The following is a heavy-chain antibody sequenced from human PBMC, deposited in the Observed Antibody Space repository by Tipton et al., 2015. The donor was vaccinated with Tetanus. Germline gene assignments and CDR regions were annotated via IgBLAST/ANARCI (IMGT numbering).Heavy chain of an antibody. CDR3: AHKGGPNWNYCFDY. D-gene: IGHD1-7*01. Sequence: LVKPTQTLTLTCTFSGFSLSTSGVGVGWIRQPPGKALEWLALIYWNDDKRYSPSLKSRLTITKDTSKNQVVLTMTNMDPVDTATYYCAHKGGPNWNYCFDYWGQGTLVTVSS. J-gene: IGHJ4*02. V-gene: IGHV2-5*01. CDR1: GFSLSTSGVG. CDR2: IYWNDDK.